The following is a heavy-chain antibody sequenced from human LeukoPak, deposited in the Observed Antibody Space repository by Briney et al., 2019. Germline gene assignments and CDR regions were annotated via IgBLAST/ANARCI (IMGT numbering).Heavy chain of an antibody. J-gene: IGHJ4*02. Sequence: ASVKVSCKASGGTFSSYAISWVRQAPGQGLEWMGRIIPILGIANYAQKFQGRVTITTDESTSTAYMELSSLRSEDTAVYYCARDGRDSNLRLDYWGQGTLVTVSS. CDR3: ARDGRDSNLRLDY. CDR1: GGTFSSYA. CDR2: IIPILGIA. V-gene: IGHV1-69*04. D-gene: IGHD4-11*01.